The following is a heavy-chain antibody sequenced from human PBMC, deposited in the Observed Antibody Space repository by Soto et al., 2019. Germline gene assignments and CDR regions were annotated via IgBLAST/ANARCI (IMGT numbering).Heavy chain of an antibody. CDR3: ARVIYGPTNWFDP. D-gene: IGHD4-17*01. V-gene: IGHV4-31*03. Sequence: SETLSLTCTVSGGSISSGGYYWSWIRQHPGKGLEWIGYIYYSGSTYYNPSLKSRVTISVDTSKNQFSLKLSSVTAADTAVYYCARVIYGPTNWFDPWRQGTLVTVSS. J-gene: IGHJ5*02. CDR1: GGSISSGGYY. CDR2: IYYSGST.